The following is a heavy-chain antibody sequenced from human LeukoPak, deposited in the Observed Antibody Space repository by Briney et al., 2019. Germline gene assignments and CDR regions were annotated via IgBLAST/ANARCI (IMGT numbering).Heavy chain of an antibody. V-gene: IGHV3-23*01. CDR3: SKDFTGPRPYQAFDI. CDR1: GFTFSSYA. Sequence: GGSLRLSCAASGFTFSSYAMSWVLQAPGKGLEWVSAISGSGGSTYYADSVKGRFTISRDNSKNTLYLQMNSLRAEDTAVYYCSKDFTGPRPYQAFDIWGQGTMVTVSS. D-gene: IGHD3-16*01. CDR2: ISGSGGST. J-gene: IGHJ3*02.